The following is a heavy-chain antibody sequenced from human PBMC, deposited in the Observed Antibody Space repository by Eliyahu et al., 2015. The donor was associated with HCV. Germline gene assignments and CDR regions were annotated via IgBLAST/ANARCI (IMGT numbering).Heavy chain of an antibody. V-gene: IGHV1-2*06. CDR3: ARGYYYGSGSLSLDY. CDR1: GYTXXGDY. CDR2: IKLNXGDT. J-gene: IGHJ4*02. D-gene: IGHD3-10*01. Sequence: QVQLVQSGAEVKKPGASVRVSCKASGYTXXGDYMHWVRQAPGQGLEWMGRIKLNXGDTNYAQKFQGRVTLTRDTSISTAYMELSKLTSDDTAVYYCARGYYYGSGSLSLDYWGQGTLVTVSS.